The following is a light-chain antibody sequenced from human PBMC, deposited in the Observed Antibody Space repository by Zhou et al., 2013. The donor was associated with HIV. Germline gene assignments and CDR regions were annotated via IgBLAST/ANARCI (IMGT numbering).Light chain of an antibody. CDR1: QSISSY. J-gene: IGKJ1*01. CDR2: AAS. CDR3: QQYYSSPWT. V-gene: IGKV1-39*01. Sequence: DIQMTQSPSSLSASLGDRVTITCRASQSISSYLNWYQQKPGKAPKLLIYAASSLQSGVPSRFSGSGSGTDFTLTISSLQPEDFATYYCQQYYSSPWTFGQGTKVEIK.